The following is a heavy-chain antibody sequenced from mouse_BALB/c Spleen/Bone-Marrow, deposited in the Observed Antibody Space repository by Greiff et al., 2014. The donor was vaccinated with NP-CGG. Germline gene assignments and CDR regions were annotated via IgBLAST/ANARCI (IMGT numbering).Heavy chain of an antibody. CDR3: ARGYSYYFDY. J-gene: IGHJ2*01. CDR1: GFTFTDHY. D-gene: IGHD1-1*01. Sequence: EVQLVESGGGLVQPGGFLRLSCATSGFTFTDHYVSWVRQPPGKALEWLGFIRNKANGYTTEYSASVKGRFTISRDNSQSIVYLQMDTLRAEDSATYYCARGYSYYFDYWGQGTTLTVSS. V-gene: IGHV7-3*02. CDR2: IRNKANGYTT.